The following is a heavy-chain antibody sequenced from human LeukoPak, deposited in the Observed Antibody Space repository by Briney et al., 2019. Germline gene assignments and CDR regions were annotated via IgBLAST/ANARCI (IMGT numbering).Heavy chain of an antibody. CDR2: INHSGNT. CDR3: ARGLRGIAAAGTRVNWFDP. Sequence: SETLSLTCTVSGGSISSYYWSWIRQPPGKGLEWIGEINHSGNTNYNPSLKSRVTISVDTSKNQFSLKLSSVTAADTAVYYCARGLRGIAAAGTRVNWFDPWGQGTLVTVSS. D-gene: IGHD6-13*01. CDR1: GGSISSYY. J-gene: IGHJ5*02. V-gene: IGHV4-34*01.